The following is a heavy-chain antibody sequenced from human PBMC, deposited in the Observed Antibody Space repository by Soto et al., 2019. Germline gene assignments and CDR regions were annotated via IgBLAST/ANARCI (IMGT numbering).Heavy chain of an antibody. D-gene: IGHD2-15*01. Sequence: SETLSLTCTVSGGSISSYYWSWIRQPPGKGLEWIGYIYYSGSTNYNPSLKSRVTISVDTSKNQFSLKLSSVTAADTAVYYCARSKKDRAFDIWGQGTMVTVSS. CDR3: ARSKKDRAFDI. V-gene: IGHV4-59*01. J-gene: IGHJ3*02. CDR1: GGSISSYY. CDR2: IYYSGST.